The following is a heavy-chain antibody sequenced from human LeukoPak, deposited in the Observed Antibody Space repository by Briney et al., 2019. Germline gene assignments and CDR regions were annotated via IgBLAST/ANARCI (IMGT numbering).Heavy chain of an antibody. Sequence: GGSLRLSCAASGFTFSSYSMNWVRQAPGKGLEWVSSISSSSSYIYYADSVKGRFTISRDNAKNSLYLQMNSLRAEDTAVYYCARGFAAAAAAEGAFDIWGQGTMVTVSS. CDR3: ARGFAAAAAAEGAFDI. J-gene: IGHJ3*02. CDR2: ISSSSSYI. CDR1: GFTFSSYS. D-gene: IGHD6-13*01. V-gene: IGHV3-21*01.